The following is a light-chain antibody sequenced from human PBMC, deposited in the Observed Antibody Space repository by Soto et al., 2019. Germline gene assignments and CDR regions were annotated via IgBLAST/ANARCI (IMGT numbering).Light chain of an antibody. V-gene: IGLV2-23*01. CDR2: EGS. CDR3: CSYGGSFPYV. Sequence: QSVLTQPASVSGPPGQSITISCTGTSSDVGSYNLVSWYQQHPGKAPKLMIYEGSKRPSGVPDRFSGSKSGNTASLTISGLQAEDEADFFCCSYGGSFPYVFGTGTKVTVL. CDR1: SSDVGSYNL. J-gene: IGLJ1*01.